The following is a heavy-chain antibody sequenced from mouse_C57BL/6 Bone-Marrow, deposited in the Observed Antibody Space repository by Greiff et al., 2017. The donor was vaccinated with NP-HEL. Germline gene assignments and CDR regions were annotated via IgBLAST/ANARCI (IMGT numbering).Heavy chain of an antibody. J-gene: IGHJ2*01. CDR2: ISNGGGST. CDR1: GFTFSDYY. CDR3: ARHPHYYGSSLDY. V-gene: IGHV5-12*01. Sequence: EVQVVESGGGLVQPGGSLKLSCAASGFTFSDYYMYWVRQTPEKRLERVAYISNGGGSTYYPDTVKGRFTISRDNAKNTLYLQMSRLKSEDTAMYYCARHPHYYGSSLDYWGQGTTLTVSS. D-gene: IGHD1-1*01.